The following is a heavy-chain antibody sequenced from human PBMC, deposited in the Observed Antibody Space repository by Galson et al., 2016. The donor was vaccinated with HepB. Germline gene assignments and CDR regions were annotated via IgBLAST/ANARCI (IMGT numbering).Heavy chain of an antibody. Sequence: SVKVSCKASGVTLRNFGVTWVRQAPGQGFEWMGQIIVFPKIVNYAQKFQGRITMTADTSSNTVYLELTSLIFEDTAVYYCATDVSYCRRTSCTDDFWGQGTLVTVSS. CDR3: ATDVSYCRRTSCTDDF. J-gene: IGHJ4*02. D-gene: IGHD2-2*01. CDR1: GVTLRNFG. CDR2: IIVFPKIV. V-gene: IGHV1-69*10.